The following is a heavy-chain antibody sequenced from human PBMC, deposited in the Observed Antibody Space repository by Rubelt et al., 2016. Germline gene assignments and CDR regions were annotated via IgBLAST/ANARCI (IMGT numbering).Heavy chain of an antibody. Sequence: QVQLVQSGSELKKPGASVKVSCKASEYSFSSFGMHWVRQAPGQGLQWIGWINTNTADPTYAQDFTGRFVFSLDTSGSTEYLEISSLKAEDTAVYYCARELGSGYYFFDYWGQGTLVTVSS. V-gene: IGHV7-4-1*02. D-gene: IGHD6-19*01. CDR1: EYSFSSFG. J-gene: IGHJ4*02. CDR3: ARELGSGYYFFDY. CDR2: INTNTADP.